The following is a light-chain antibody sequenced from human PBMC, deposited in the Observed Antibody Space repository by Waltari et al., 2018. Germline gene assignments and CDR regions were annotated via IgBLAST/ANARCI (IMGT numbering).Light chain of an antibody. Sequence: DIQMTQSPSSLSASLGDSVTISCRASQSINSYLNWYQQKPGLAPKLLIYAASRFQNGVPSRFNGSGSGTDFSLTISSLQPDDIATYYCQQSFSTPLTFGGGTKVEIK. V-gene: IGKV1-39*01. J-gene: IGKJ4*01. CDR1: QSINSY. CDR3: QQSFSTPLT. CDR2: AAS.